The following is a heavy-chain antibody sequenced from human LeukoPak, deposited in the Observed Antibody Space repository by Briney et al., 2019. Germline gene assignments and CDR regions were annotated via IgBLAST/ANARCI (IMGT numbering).Heavy chain of an antibody. CDR2: ISSSSSYK. Sequence: GGSLRLPCAASGFTFSSYSMNWVRQAPGKALEWVSSISSSSSYKYYADSVKGRFTISRDNAKKSLYMQMNSLRAEDTAVYYCARGDSSGWYGGYHYYYGMDVWGQGTTVTVSS. J-gene: IGHJ6*02. CDR1: GFTFSSYS. CDR3: ARGDSSGWYGGYHYYYGMDV. V-gene: IGHV3-21*01. D-gene: IGHD6-19*01.